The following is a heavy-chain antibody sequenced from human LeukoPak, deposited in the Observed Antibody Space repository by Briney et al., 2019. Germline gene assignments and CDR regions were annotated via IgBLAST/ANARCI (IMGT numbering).Heavy chain of an antibody. V-gene: IGHV3-64D*06. CDR2: VDANGRTT. CDR1: GFTVTHYA. J-gene: IGHJ5*02. Sequence: PGGSLRLSCSASGFTVTHYAMHWVRQAPGKGLEYVSAVDANGRTTYYADSVKGRFTISRDDSKNTLYLHMSSLRPEETAIYYCYCRDDLPAWGQGTLVTISS. CDR3: YCRDDLPA. D-gene: IGHD5-24*01.